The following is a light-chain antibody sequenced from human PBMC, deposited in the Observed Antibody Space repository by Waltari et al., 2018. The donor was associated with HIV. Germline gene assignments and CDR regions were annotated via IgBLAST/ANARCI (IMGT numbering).Light chain of an antibody. V-gene: IGKV1-39*01. CDR2: AAS. Sequence: DLPMTQSPSSLSASVGDRVTITCRSSQSIRNNLNWYYQKPGKAPKLLIYAASTLQSGVPSRFSGSGSGTDFTLTISSLQPEDFATYYCQQSYSTPWTFGQGTKVEI. J-gene: IGKJ1*01. CDR3: QQSYSTPWT. CDR1: QSIRNN.